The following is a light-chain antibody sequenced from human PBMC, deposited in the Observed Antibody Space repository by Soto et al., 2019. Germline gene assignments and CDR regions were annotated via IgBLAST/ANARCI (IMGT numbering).Light chain of an antibody. CDR3: QQYKSYPWT. CDR1: QSMSDW. Sequence: DIQMTQSPSTLSASVGDRVTITCRASQSMSDWLAWYQQKPGKAPNLLIYKASNLESGVASRFSGSGSGTEFTLTISSLQPDDSATYFCQQYKSYPWTFGQGTKVEIK. J-gene: IGKJ1*01. V-gene: IGKV1-5*03. CDR2: KAS.